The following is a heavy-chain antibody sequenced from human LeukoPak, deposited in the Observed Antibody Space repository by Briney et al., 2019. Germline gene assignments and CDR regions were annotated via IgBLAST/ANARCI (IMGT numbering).Heavy chain of an antibody. CDR3: VKGNDILTGYPLYYGMDV. CDR2: ISSNGGST. Sequence: GGSLRLSCSASGFTFSSYAMHWVRQAPGKGLEYVSAISSNGGSTYYADSVKGRFTISRDNSKNTLYLQMSSLRAEDTAVYYCVKGNDILTGYPLYYGMDVWGKGTTVTVSS. V-gene: IGHV3-64D*06. D-gene: IGHD3-9*01. CDR1: GFTFSSYA. J-gene: IGHJ6*04.